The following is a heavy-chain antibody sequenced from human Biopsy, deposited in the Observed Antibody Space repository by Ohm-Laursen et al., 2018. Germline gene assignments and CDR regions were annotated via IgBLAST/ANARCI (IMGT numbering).Heavy chain of an antibody. D-gene: IGHD2-15*01. J-gene: IGHJ4*02. CDR2: IIPILRTT. V-gene: IGHV1-69*04. CDR3: AREAIGYQLPCDD. Sequence: SVKVSCKTSTGTFTSYGVTWVRQAPGQGLEWMGRIIPILRTTTYAPKFQGRVTFTADKSSSTAYLELSSLTSEDTAMFYCAREAIGYQLPCDDWGQGTLVTVSS. CDR1: TGTFTSYG.